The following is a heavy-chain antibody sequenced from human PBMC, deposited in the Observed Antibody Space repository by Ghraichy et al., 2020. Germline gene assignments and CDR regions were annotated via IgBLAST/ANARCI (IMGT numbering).Heavy chain of an antibody. CDR3: AREKAFWYFDL. V-gene: IGHV3-53*01. CDR2: IYSGGST. Sequence: GGSLRLSCAASGFTVSSNYMSWVRQAPGKGLEWVSVIYSGGSTHYADSVKGRFTISRDNSKNTLYLQMNSLRAEDTAVYYCAREKAFWYFDLWGRGTLVTVSS. J-gene: IGHJ2*01. CDR1: GFTVSSNY. D-gene: IGHD3-16*01.